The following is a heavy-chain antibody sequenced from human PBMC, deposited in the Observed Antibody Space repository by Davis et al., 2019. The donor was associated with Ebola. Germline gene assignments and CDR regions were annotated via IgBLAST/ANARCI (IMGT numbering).Heavy chain of an antibody. CDR1: GFTFSSYA. J-gene: IGHJ6*02. D-gene: IGHD6-19*01. CDR2: ISYDGSNK. Sequence: GGSLRLSCAASGFTFSSYAMHWVRQAPGKGLEWVAVISYDGSNKYYADSVKGRFTISRDNSKNTLYLQMNSLRAEDTAVHYCARGLSSGWYTYYYYGMDVWGQGTTVTVSS. V-gene: IGHV3-30-3*01. CDR3: ARGLSSGWYTYYYYGMDV.